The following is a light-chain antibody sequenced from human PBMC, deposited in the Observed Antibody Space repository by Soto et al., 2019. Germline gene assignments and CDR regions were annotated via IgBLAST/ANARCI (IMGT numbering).Light chain of an antibody. J-gene: IGKJ5*01. CDR3: QQRSNWLIT. Sequence: EIVLTQSPATLSLSPWERATLSCRASQSVSSYLAWYQQKPGQAPRLLIYDASNRATGIPARFSGSGSGTDFTLTISSLEPEDFAVYYCQQRSNWLITFGQGTRRRL. V-gene: IGKV3-11*01. CDR1: QSVSSY. CDR2: DAS.